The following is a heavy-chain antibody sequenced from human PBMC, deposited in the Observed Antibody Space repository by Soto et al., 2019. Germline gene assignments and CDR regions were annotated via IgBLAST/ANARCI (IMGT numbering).Heavy chain of an antibody. Sequence: SETLSLTCAVYGGSFSGYYWSWIRQPPGKGLEWIGEINHSGSTNYNPSLKSRVTISVDTSKNQFSLKLSSVTAADTAVYYCASQLLYCSSTSCSNFDYWGQGTLVTVSS. CDR2: INHSGST. D-gene: IGHD2-2*01. V-gene: IGHV4-34*01. J-gene: IGHJ4*02. CDR1: GGSFSGYY. CDR3: ASQLLYCSSTSCSNFDY.